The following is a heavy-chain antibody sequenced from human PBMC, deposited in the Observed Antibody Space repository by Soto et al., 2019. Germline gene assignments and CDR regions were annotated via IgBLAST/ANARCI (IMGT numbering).Heavy chain of an antibody. CDR1: GFTFSSYS. Sequence: SGGSLRLSCAASGFTFSSYSMNWVRQAPGKGLEWVANIKQDGSEKYYVDSVKGRFTISRDNAKNSLYLQMNSLRAEDTAVYYFAREGNSGWPYYYYYGMDVWGQGTTVTVSS. CDR2: IKQDGSEK. J-gene: IGHJ6*02. D-gene: IGHD6-19*01. CDR3: AREGNSGWPYYYYYGMDV. V-gene: IGHV3-7*05.